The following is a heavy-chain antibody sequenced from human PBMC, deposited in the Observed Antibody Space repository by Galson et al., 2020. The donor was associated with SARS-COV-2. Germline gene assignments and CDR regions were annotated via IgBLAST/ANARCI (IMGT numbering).Heavy chain of an antibody. J-gene: IGHJ2*01. CDR1: GGSISSGGYS. CDR3: ARRYTYGLSPYWYFGL. CDR2: IYQSGAT. V-gene: IGHV4-30-2*06. Sequence: SETLSLTCVVSGGSISSGGYSWTWIRQSPGKALEWIGYIYQSGATQYNPSLKSRLTISVDRSKNQLSLDLRSVTVADSAVYYCARRYTYGLSPYWYFGLWGPGTRVTVSS. D-gene: IGHD5-18*01.